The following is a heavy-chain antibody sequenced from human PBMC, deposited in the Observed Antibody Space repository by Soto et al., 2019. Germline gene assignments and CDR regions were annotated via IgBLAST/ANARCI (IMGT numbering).Heavy chain of an antibody. J-gene: IGHJ4*02. CDR2: IWYDGSNK. Sequence: GSLRLSCAASGFTFSSYGMHWVRQAPGKGLEWVAVIWYDGSNKYYADSVKGRFTISRDNSKNTLYLQMNSLRAEDTAVYYCARDRGYSSGWHSDYWGQGTLVTVSS. V-gene: IGHV3-33*01. D-gene: IGHD6-19*01. CDR3: ARDRGYSSGWHSDY. CDR1: GFTFSSYG.